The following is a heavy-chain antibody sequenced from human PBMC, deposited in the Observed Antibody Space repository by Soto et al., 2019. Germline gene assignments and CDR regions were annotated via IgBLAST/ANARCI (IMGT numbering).Heavy chain of an antibody. D-gene: IGHD2-2*02. V-gene: IGHV3-21*01. CDR2: ISSSSSYI. CDR1: GFTFSSYS. J-gene: IGHJ6*02. Sequence: GGSLRLSCAASGFTFSSYSMNWVRQAPGKGLEWVSSISSSSSYIYYAYSVKGRFTISRDNAKNSLYLKMNSLRDEDTAVYYWARALYENYYYGMDVWGQGTTVTVSS. CDR3: ARALYENYYYGMDV.